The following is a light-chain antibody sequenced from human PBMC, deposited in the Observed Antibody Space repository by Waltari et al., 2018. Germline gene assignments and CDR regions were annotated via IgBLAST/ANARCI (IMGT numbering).Light chain of an antibody. J-gene: IGKJ1*01. V-gene: IGKV3-11*01. Sequence: EIVLTQSPATLSLSPGERATLSCRASQSVSSFLAWYQQKPGQAPSLLIYDASKRATGIPVRFSGSGSGTDFTLIISSLEPEDFAVYYCQQRSDWPWTFGQGAKVEIK. CDR3: QQRSDWPWT. CDR2: DAS. CDR1: QSVSSF.